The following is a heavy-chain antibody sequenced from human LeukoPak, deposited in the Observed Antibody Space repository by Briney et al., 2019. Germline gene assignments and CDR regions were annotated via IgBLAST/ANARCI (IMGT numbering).Heavy chain of an antibody. CDR2: ISGSGGST. D-gene: IGHD2-15*01. CDR3: AKDRSEVVVAAMNH. J-gene: IGHJ5*02. CDR1: GFTFNNYA. Sequence: GGSLRLSCAASGFTFNNYAMTWVRQAPGKGLEWVSAISGSGGSTYYADSVKGRFTISRDNSKNTLYLQMSTLRAEDTAVYYCAKDRSEVVVAAMNHWGQGTLVTVSS. V-gene: IGHV3-23*01.